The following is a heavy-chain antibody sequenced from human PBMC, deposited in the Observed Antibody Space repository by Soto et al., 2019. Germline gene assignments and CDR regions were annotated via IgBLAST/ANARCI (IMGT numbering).Heavy chain of an antibody. J-gene: IGHJ4*02. D-gene: IGHD5-12*01. CDR1: GYTFGFYG. CDR3: ARDQTPHSAYESPDY. CDR2: ISPYSGNT. Sequence: QVHLVQSGAEVKQPGASVKVSCGASGYTFGFYGITWVRLAPGQGLEWMGWISPYSGNTNYGQKFQDRITLTTDTSTSTAYMELRSLRSDDTAVYYCARDQTPHSAYESPDYWGRGTLVTVSS. V-gene: IGHV1-18*01.